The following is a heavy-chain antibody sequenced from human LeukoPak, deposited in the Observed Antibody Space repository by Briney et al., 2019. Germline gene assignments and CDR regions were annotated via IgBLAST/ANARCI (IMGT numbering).Heavy chain of an antibody. CDR3: ARDPLVYM. D-gene: IGHD2-2*02. CDR2: ITTTSRDTHI. J-gene: IGHJ4*02. Sequence: GGSLRLSCAASGFTFKTHTMNWVRQAPGKGLEWVSSITTTSRDTHIYYADSVKGRFTISRDNAKNSLYLQMNSLRADDTAVYYCARDPLVYMWGQGSLVTVSS. CDR1: GFTFKTHT. V-gene: IGHV3-21*01.